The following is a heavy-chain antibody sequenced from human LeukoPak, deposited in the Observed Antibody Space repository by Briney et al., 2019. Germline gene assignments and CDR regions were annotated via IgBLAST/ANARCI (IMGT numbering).Heavy chain of an antibody. V-gene: IGHV4-30-2*01. J-gene: IGHJ1*01. CDR2: IYHSGST. Sequence: PSETLSLTCAVSGGSISSGGYSWSWIRQPPGKGLEWIGYIYHSGSTYYNPSLKSRVTISVDRSKNQFSLKLSSVTAADTAVYYCARDTIEDGSGSYAEYFQHWGQGTLVTVSS. CDR1: GGSISSGGYS. CDR3: ARDTIEDGSGSYAEYFQH. D-gene: IGHD3-10*01.